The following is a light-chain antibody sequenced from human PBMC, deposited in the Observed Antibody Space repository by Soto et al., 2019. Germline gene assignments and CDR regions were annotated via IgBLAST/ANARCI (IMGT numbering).Light chain of an antibody. CDR3: NSFTTSDTWV. J-gene: IGLJ3*02. Sequence: QSVLTQPASVSGSPGQSITISCTGTNSDVGRYNFVSWYQHHPGKDPKLMIYEVSNRPSGVSHRFSGSKSGNTASLTISGLQAEDEADYYCNSFTTSDTWVFGGGTKLTVL. V-gene: IGLV2-14*01. CDR1: NSDVGRYNF. CDR2: EVS.